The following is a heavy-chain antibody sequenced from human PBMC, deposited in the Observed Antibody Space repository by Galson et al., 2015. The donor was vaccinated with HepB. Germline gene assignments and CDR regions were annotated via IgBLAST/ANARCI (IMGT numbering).Heavy chain of an antibody. CDR3: ARDYYDSSGYSDY. D-gene: IGHD3-22*01. J-gene: IGHJ4*02. Sequence: SLRLSCAASGFTFSSYAMSWVRQAPGKGLEWVSSISSSSSYIYYADSVKGRFTISRDNAKNSLYLQMNSLRAEDTAVYYCARDYYDSSGYSDYWGQGTLVTVSS. CDR2: ISSSSSYI. V-gene: IGHV3-21*01. CDR1: GFTFSSYA.